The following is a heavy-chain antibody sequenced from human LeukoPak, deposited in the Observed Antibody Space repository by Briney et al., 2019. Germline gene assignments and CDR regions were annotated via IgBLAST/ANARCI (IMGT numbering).Heavy chain of an antibody. V-gene: IGHV3-11*01. CDR1: RFPFSDYF. CDR2: ISGGGSTT. J-gene: IGHJ4*02. Sequence: GSLRLSCAASRFPFSDYFMSWIRPAPGKGLPWVSYISGGGSTTQYADSVKGRFTISRDNAKNSLYLQMNSLRAEDTAVYYCARVRRYNWNSIGYFDYWGQGTLVTVSS. D-gene: IGHD1-7*01. CDR3: ARVRRYNWNSIGYFDY.